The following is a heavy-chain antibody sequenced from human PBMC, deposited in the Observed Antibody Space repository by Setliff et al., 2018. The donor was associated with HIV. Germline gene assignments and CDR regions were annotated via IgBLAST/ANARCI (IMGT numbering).Heavy chain of an antibody. CDR2: INHSGST. J-gene: IGHJ5*02. Sequence: PSETLSLTCAVYGGSFSSYYWSWIRQPPGKGLGWIGEINHSGSTNYNPSLKSRVTISVDTSKNQFSLKLNSVTAADTAVYYCARSAWNYPFDPWGQGTLVTVSS. CDR3: ARSAWNYPFDP. V-gene: IGHV4-34*01. D-gene: IGHD1-7*01. CDR1: GGSFSSYY.